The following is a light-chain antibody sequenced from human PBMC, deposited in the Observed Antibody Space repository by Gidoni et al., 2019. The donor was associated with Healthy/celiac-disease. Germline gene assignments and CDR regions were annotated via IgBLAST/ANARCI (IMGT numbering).Light chain of an antibody. CDR3: QQYGSSPPFT. J-gene: IGKJ3*01. V-gene: IGKV3-20*01. CDR1: QSVSSSY. CDR2: GAS. Sequence: EIVLTTSPGTLSLSPGERATLSCRASQSVSSSYLAWYQQKPGQAPRLLIYGASSRATVIPDRFSGSGSGTDFTLTISRLEPEDFAVYYCQQYGSSPPFTFGPGTKVDIK.